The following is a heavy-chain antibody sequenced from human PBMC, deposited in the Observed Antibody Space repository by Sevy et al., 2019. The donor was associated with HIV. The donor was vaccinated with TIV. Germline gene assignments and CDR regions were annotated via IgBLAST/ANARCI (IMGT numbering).Heavy chain of an antibody. CDR1: GLTFSSYW. Sequence: GGSLRLSCAASGLTFSSYWMHWLRQAPGKGLVWVSCINSDGSSTNYADSVKGRFTISRDNAKNTLYLQMNSLRAEDTAVYYSAREYSGTYYYFDYWGQGTMVTVSS. J-gene: IGHJ4*02. CDR3: AREYSGTYYYFDY. D-gene: IGHD1-26*01. CDR2: INSDGSST. V-gene: IGHV3-74*01.